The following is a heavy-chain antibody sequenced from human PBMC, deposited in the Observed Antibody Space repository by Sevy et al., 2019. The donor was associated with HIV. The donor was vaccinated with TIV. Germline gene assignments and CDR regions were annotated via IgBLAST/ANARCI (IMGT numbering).Heavy chain of an antibody. CDR2: ISSSGSSI. J-gene: IGHJ5*02. D-gene: IGHD2-8*01. Sequence: GGSLRLSCTASGFTYSSYDMNWVRQAPGKGLEWVSKISSSGSSIYYADSVKGRFTISRDNAKNSLNLQMNSLRAEDTAVYYCTRNGGAFDNGFDPWGQGTLVTVSS. CDR1: GFTYSSYD. V-gene: IGHV3-48*03. CDR3: TRNGGAFDNGFDP.